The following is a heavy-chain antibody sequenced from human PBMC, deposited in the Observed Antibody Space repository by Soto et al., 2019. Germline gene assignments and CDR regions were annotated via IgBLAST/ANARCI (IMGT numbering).Heavy chain of an antibody. V-gene: IGHV2-26*01. CDR1: GFSLSNARMG. CDR3: ARIRVVPAAHFDY. D-gene: IGHD2-2*01. J-gene: IGHJ4*02. CDR2: IFSNDEK. Sequence: SGPTLVNPTETLTLTCTVSGFSLSNARMGVSWIRQPPGKALEWLAHIFSNDEKSYSTSLKSRLTISKDTSKSQVVLTMTNMDPVDTATYYCARIRVVPAAHFDYWGQGTVVTVSS.